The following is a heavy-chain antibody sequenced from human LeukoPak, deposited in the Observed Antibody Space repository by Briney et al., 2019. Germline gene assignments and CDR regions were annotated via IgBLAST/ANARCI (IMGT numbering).Heavy chain of an antibody. CDR2: ISGSGGST. D-gene: IGHD3-3*01. J-gene: IGHJ4*02. Sequence: GGSLRLSCVASGFPFSSYWMTWVRQAPGKGLEWVSAISGSGGSTYYADSVKGRFTISRDNSKNTLYLQMNSLRAEDTAVYYCAKDSSIFGVVTYLDYWGQGTLVTVSS. V-gene: IGHV3-23*01. CDR1: GFPFSSYW. CDR3: AKDSSIFGVVTYLDY.